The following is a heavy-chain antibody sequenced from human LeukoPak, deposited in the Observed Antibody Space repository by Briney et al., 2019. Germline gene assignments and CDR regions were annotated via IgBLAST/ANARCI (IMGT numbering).Heavy chain of an antibody. Sequence: GGSLRLSCAASGFTFSSYSMNWVRQAPGKGLEWVSSISSSSSYIYYADSVEGRFTISRDNAKNSLYLQMNSLRAEDTAVYYCARGASVPAAPWYWGQGTLVTVSS. CDR3: ARGASVPAAPWY. J-gene: IGHJ4*02. V-gene: IGHV3-21*01. CDR2: ISSSSSYI. D-gene: IGHD2-2*01. CDR1: GFTFSSYS.